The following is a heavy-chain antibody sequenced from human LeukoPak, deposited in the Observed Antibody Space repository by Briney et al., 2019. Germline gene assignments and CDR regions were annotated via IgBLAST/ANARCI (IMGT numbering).Heavy chain of an antibody. V-gene: IGHV4-59*01. D-gene: IGHD6-6*01. CDR3: ARVALAARPGWFDP. Sequence: PSETLPLTCTVFGGSISTYYWSWIRQPPGKGLEWIGYIYYSGSTNYNPSLKSRVTISVDTSKNQFSLKLSSVTAADTAVYYCARVALAARPGWFDPWGQGTLVTVSS. CDR2: IYYSGST. CDR1: GGSISTYY. J-gene: IGHJ5*02.